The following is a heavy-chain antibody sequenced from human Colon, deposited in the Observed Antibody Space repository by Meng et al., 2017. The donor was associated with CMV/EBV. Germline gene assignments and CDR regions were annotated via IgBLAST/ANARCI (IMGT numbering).Heavy chain of an antibody. CDR3: AREMYYYGSGNYAAFYYGMDV. CDR1: GFTSISYW. CDR2: IKQDGSEK. V-gene: IGHV3-7*03. J-gene: IGHJ6*02. Sequence: SCKASGFTSISYWMSWVRQAPGKGLEWVANIKQDGSEKYYVDSVKGRFTISRDNAKNSLYLQMNSLRAEDTALYYCAREMYYYGSGNYAAFYYGMDVWGQGTTVTVSS. D-gene: IGHD3-10*01.